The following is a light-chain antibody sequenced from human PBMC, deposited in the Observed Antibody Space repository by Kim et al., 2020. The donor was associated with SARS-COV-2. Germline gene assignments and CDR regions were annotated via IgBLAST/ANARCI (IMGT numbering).Light chain of an antibody. CDR2: RDN. Sequence: SYELTQPLSVSVALGQTDRITCGGNNIGTKNVHWYQQKPGQAPVVVIYRDNDRPSGIPERFSGSNSGNTATLTISRPQAGDEADYYCQVWDTSTYVFGTG. CDR3: QVWDTSTYV. V-gene: IGLV3-9*01. CDR1: NIGTKN. J-gene: IGLJ1*01.